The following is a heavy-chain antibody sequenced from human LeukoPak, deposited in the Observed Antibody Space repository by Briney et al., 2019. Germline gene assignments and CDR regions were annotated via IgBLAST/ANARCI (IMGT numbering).Heavy chain of an antibody. CDR3: ARGIQLWTTYYYYGMDV. J-gene: IGHJ6*02. V-gene: IGHV3-21*01. Sequence: GGSLRLSCAASGFTFSSYSMNWVRQAPVKGLEWVSSISSSSSYIYYADSVKGRFTISRDNAKNSLYLQMNSLRAEDTAVYYCARGIQLWTTYYYYGMDVWGQGTTVTVSS. CDR2: ISSSSSYI. CDR1: GFTFSSYS. D-gene: IGHD5-18*01.